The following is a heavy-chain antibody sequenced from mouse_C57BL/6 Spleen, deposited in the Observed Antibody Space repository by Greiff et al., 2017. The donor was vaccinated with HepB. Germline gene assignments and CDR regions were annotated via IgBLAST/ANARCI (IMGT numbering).Heavy chain of an antibody. Sequence: VQLQQSGPELVKPGASVKISCKASGYSFTGYYMNWVKQSPEKSLEWIGEINPSTGGTTYNQKFKAKATLTVDKSSSTAYMQLKSLTSEDSAVYYCASLLLYAMDYWGEGTSVTVSS. D-gene: IGHD1-1*01. CDR2: INPSTGGT. CDR1: GYSFTGYY. V-gene: IGHV1-42*01. CDR3: ASLLLYAMDY. J-gene: IGHJ4*01.